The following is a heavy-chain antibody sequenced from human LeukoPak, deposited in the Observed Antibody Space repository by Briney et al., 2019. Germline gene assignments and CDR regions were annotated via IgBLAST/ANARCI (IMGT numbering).Heavy chain of an antibody. CDR1: GFTFSNFA. Sequence: GGSLRLSCAASGFTFSNFAMSWVRQAPGKGLEWVSTFTGSGGSTYYADSVKGRFTISRDNSKNTLYLQMNSLRAEDTAVYYCVKDSRPDWPDAFDIWGQGTVVTVSS. CDR2: FTGSGGST. CDR3: VKDSRPDWPDAFDI. V-gene: IGHV3-23*01. J-gene: IGHJ3*02. D-gene: IGHD3/OR15-3a*01.